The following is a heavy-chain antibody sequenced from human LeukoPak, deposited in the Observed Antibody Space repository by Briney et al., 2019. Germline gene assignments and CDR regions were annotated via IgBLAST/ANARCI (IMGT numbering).Heavy chain of an antibody. CDR2: MYYSGST. Sequence: SGTLSLTCTVSGGSISSYYWSWIRQPPGKGLEWIWYMYYSGSTNYNPSLKSRVTISVDTSKNQFSLKLSSVTAADTAVYYCASLYSGSYDTGAFDYFNYWGQGTLVTVSS. V-gene: IGHV4-59*01. CDR3: ASLYSGSYDTGAFDYFNY. J-gene: IGHJ4*02. CDR1: GGSISSYY. D-gene: IGHD1-26*01.